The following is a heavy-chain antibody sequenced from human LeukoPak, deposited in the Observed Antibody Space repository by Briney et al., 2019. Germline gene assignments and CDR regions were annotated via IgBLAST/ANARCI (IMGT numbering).Heavy chain of an antibody. CDR1: GFTFSDYY. D-gene: IGHD1-26*01. V-gene: IGHV3-11*01. CDR3: ARDPASGSYHDAFDI. CDR2: ISSSGSTI. Sequence: TGGSLRLSCAASGFTFSDYYMSWIRQAPGKGLEWVSYISSSGSTIYYADSVKGRFTISRDNAKNSLYLQMNSLRAEDTAVYYCARDPASGSYHDAFDIRGQGTMVTVSS. J-gene: IGHJ3*02.